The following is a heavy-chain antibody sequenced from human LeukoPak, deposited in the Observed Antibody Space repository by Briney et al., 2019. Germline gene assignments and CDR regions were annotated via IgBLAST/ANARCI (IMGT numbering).Heavy chain of an antibody. CDR2: INTNTGNP. Sequence: ASVKVSCKASGYTFTSYAMNWVRQAPGQGLEWMGWINTNTGNPTYDQGFTGRFVFSLDTSVSTAYLQISSLKAEDTAVYYCARSYCSGGSCYPDLDYWGQGTLVTVSS. CDR3: ARSYCSGGSCYPDLDY. J-gene: IGHJ4*02. V-gene: IGHV7-4-1*02. D-gene: IGHD2-15*01. CDR1: GYTFTSYA.